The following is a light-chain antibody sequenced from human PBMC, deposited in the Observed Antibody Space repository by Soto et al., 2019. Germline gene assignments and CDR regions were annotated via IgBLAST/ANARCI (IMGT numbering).Light chain of an antibody. CDR1: QSVGSY. J-gene: IGKJ4*01. CDR2: DAS. Sequence: EIVLTQSPATLSLSPGERATLSCRASQSVGSYLAWYQQKPGQAPRLLIYDASNRATGIPARFSGSGSGTDFTLTISSLEPEDFAXYFCXXRSNWLTFGGGTKVEIK. CDR3: XXRSNWLT. V-gene: IGKV3-11*01.